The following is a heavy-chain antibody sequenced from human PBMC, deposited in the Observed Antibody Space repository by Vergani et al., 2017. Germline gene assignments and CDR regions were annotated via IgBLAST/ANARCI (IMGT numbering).Heavy chain of an antibody. CDR3: AHRVLWFERSDWFDP. CDR1: GFSPTTNGVG. J-gene: IGHJ5*02. D-gene: IGHD3-10*01. CDR2: VYWNDDK. Sequence: QISLKESGPALVNPTQTFTLTCTFSGFSPTTNGVGVGWIRQSPGKALEWLALVYWNDDKRYSPPLKNRLTITKDTSRNQVILTMTNMDVADTGTYYCAHRVLWFERSDWFDPWGQGTRVIVSS. V-gene: IGHV2-5*01.